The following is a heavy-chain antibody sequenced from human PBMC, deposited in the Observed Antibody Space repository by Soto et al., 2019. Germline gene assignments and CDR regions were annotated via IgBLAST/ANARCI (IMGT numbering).Heavy chain of an antibody. CDR3: AREGYNRGWNLGYYYYYMGV. D-gene: IGHD6-19*01. CDR2: INQDGSGK. CDR1: GFTFSSYW. Sequence: EVQLVESGGGLVQPGGSLRLSCAASGFTFSSYWMSWVRQAPGKGLEWVANINQDGSGKYYVDSVKGRFTISRDNAKNSLYLQRNSLRAEDTAVYYCAREGYNRGWNLGYYYYYMGVWGEGTTVTVSS. V-gene: IGHV3-7*01. J-gene: IGHJ6*03.